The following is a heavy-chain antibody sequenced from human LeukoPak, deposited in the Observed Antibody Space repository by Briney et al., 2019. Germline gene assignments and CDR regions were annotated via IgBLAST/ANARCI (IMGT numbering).Heavy chain of an antibody. CDR1: GFTISSYE. CDR3: ARGYSSGWDY. V-gene: IGHV3-21*01. J-gene: IGHJ4*02. CDR2: ISSSSSYI. Sequence: GGSLRLSCAASGFTISSYEMNWVRQAPGKGLEWVSSISSSSSYIYYADSVKGRFTISRDNAKNSLYLQMNSLRAEDTAVYYCARGYSSGWDYWGQGTLVTVSS. D-gene: IGHD6-19*01.